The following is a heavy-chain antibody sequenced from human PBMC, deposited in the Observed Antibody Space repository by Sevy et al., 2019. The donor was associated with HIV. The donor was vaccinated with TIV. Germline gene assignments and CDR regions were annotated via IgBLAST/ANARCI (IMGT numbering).Heavy chain of an antibody. V-gene: IGHV6-1*01. CDR3: ARDKGWSIGEFDY. CDR1: GDSVSSNSAA. D-gene: IGHD6-19*01. Sequence: QSQTLSLTCAISGDSVSSNSAAWNLIRQSPSRGLEWLGRTYYRSKWYNDYAVSVKSRITINPDTSKNQFSLQLNSVTPEDTAVYYCARDKGWSIGEFDYWGQGTLVTVSS. J-gene: IGHJ4*02. CDR2: TYYRSKWYN.